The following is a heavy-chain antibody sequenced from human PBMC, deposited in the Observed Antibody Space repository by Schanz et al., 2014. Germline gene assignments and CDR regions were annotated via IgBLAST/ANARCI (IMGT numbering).Heavy chain of an antibody. D-gene: IGHD6-19*01. J-gene: IGHJ4*02. CDR1: GFTFSTYA. CDR2: ISGSGGST. V-gene: IGHV3-23*04. CDR3: AKLSSSGRLAGYFDY. Sequence: DLVESGGGLIQRGESLRLSCAASGFTFSTYAMSWVRQAPGKGLEWVSAISGSGGSTYYADSVKGRFTISRDYSKNTLYLQMSSLRAEDTAIYYCAKLSSSGRLAGYFDYWGQGALVTVSS.